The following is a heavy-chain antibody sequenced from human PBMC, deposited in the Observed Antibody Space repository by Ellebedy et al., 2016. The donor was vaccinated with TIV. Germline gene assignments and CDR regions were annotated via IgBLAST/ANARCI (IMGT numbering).Heavy chain of an antibody. CDR3: ARDLDKSSGWYGGAAY. CDR1: GLTFSSHA. V-gene: IGHV3-23*01. CDR2: ITESGGNT. Sequence: GESLKISCAASGLTFSSHAMSWVRQAPGKGLEWVSSITESGGNTYYADSVKGRFTISRDNSMTTLYLQMNSLRAEDTAVYYCARDLDKSSGWYGGAAYWGQGTLVTVSS. J-gene: IGHJ4*02. D-gene: IGHD6-19*01.